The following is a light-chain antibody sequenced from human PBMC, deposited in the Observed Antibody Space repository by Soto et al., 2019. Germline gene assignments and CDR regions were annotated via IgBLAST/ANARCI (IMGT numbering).Light chain of an antibody. Sequence: EIVLTQSPGTLSLSPGERATLSCRASQSVSSSYLAWYQQKPGQAPRLLIYGASSRATGIPDRCSGSGSGTEFTLTISSLEPEDFAVYDCQQYGSSPALTFGGGTKVEIK. CDR3: QQYGSSPALT. V-gene: IGKV3-20*01. CDR1: QSVSSSY. CDR2: GAS. J-gene: IGKJ4*01.